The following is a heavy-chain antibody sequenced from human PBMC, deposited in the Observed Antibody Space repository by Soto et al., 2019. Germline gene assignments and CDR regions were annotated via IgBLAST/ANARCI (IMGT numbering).Heavy chain of an antibody. J-gene: IGHJ4*02. Sequence: ASVKVSFKASGYTFTSYGISWVRQAPGQGLEWMGWISAYNGNTNYAQKLQGRVTMTTDTSTSTAYMELRSLRSDDTAVYYCARDLPRASYGSGWYNFDYWGQGTLVTVSS. CDR2: ISAYNGNT. CDR3: ARDLPRASYGSGWYNFDY. CDR1: GYTFTSYG. V-gene: IGHV1-18*04. D-gene: IGHD6-19*01.